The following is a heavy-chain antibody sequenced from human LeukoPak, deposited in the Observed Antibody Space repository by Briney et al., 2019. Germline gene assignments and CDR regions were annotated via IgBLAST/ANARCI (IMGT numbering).Heavy chain of an antibody. Sequence: GSLRLSCTGSGFTFGDYGMSWVRQAPGKGLEWVGFIRSKPYGGTTEYAASVKGRFTISRDDSESIAYLQMNSLKTEDTAVYYCTRGDCYDSGGYYFLFDYWGQGTLVAVSS. CDR1: GFTFGDYG. D-gene: IGHD3-22*01. CDR2: IRSKPYGGTT. CDR3: TRGDCYDSGGYYFLFDY. V-gene: IGHV3-49*04. J-gene: IGHJ4*02.